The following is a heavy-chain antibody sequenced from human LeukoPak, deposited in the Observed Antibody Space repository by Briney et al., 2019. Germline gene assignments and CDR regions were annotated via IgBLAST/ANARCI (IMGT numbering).Heavy chain of an antibody. Sequence: PSETLSLTCTVSGGSISSYYWSWIRQHPGKGLEWIGYIYYSGSTYYNPSLKSRVTISVDTSKNQFSLKLSSVTAADTAVYYCARGSEWLSTDYWGQGTLVTVSS. CDR1: GGSISSYY. CDR3: ARGSEWLSTDY. CDR2: IYYSGST. J-gene: IGHJ4*02. V-gene: IGHV4-59*06. D-gene: IGHD3-3*01.